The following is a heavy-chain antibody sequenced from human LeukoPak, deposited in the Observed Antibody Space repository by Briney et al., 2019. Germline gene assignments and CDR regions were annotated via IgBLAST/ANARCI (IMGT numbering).Heavy chain of an antibody. CDR3: AHVAGYGYGMDV. V-gene: IGHV2-5*02. Sequence: SGPTLVKPTQTLTLTCNFSGFSLSTSGVRVGWIRQPPGKALEGLALIYWDEDKRYTPSPKSRLTITKDTSKNQVVLTMTNMDPVDTATYYCAHVAGYGYGMDVWGKGTTVTVSS. CDR1: GFSLSTSGVR. CDR2: IYWDEDK. J-gene: IGHJ6*04. D-gene: IGHD5-18*01.